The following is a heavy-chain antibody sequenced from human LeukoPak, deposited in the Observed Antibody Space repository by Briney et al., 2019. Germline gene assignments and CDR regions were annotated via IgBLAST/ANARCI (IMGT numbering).Heavy chain of an antibody. CDR1: GGPISSYY. J-gene: IGHJ4*02. V-gene: IGHV4-4*07. CDR2: IYTSGST. Sequence: SETLSLTCTVSGGPISSYYWSWIRQPAGKGLEWIGRIYTSGSTDYNPSLRSRVTMSVATSKNQFSLKLSSVTAADTAVYYCARAPFEYCSGDICYSRHTFDYWGQGTLVIVSS. D-gene: IGHD2-15*01. CDR3: ARAPFEYCSGDICYSRHTFDY.